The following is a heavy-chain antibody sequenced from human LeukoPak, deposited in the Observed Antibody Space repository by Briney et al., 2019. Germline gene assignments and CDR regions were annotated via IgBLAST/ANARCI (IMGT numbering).Heavy chain of an antibody. V-gene: IGHV6-1*01. CDR1: GDSVSSNSAA. Sequence: SQTLSLTCAISGDSVSSNSAAWNWIRQSPSRGLEWLGRTYYRSKWYNDYAVSVKSRITVNPDTSKNQFSLQLNSVTPEDTAVYYCARVVCSGGSCFPHSDYWGQGTLVTVSS. D-gene: IGHD2-15*01. CDR3: ARVVCSGGSCFPHSDY. J-gene: IGHJ4*02. CDR2: TYYRSKWYN.